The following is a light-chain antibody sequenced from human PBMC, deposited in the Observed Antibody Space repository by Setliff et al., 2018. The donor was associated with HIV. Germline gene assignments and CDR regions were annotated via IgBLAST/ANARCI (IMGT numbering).Light chain of an antibody. CDR1: SSDVGGYTY. CDR2: DVS. V-gene: IGLV2-14*03. J-gene: IGLJ1*01. Sequence: QSVLTQPASVSGSPGQSITISCTGTSSDVGGYTYVSWYQQHPGKAPKLMIYDVSNRPSGVSDRFSGSKSGNTASLTISGLQAEDEADYYCSSYTTSDTLVFGTGTKV. CDR3: SSYTTSDTLV.